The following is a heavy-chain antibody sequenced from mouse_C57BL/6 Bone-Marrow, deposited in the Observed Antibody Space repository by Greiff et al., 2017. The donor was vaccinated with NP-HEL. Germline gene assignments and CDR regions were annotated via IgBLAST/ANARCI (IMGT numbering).Heavy chain of an antibody. CDR2: IYPGSGST. D-gene: IGHD3-2*02. Sequence: QVQLQQPGAELVKPGASVKMSCKASGYTFTSYWITWVKQRPGQGLEWIGDIYPGSGSTNYNEKFKSKATLTVDTSSSTAYMQLSSLTSEDSAVYYGAREGQLRPWFAYWGQGTLVTVSA. J-gene: IGHJ3*01. CDR1: GYTFTSYW. CDR3: AREGQLRPWFAY. V-gene: IGHV1-55*01.